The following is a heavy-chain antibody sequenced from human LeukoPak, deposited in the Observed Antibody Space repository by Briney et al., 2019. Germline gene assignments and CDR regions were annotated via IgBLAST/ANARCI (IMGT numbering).Heavy chain of an antibody. J-gene: IGHJ3*02. V-gene: IGHV1-2*02. CDR1: GYTFTGYY. D-gene: IGHD2-2*01. CDR3: AREFPPIVVVPAAMQAAFDI. CDR2: INPNSGGT. Sequence: GASVTVSCKSSGYTFTGYYMHWVRQAPGQGLEWMGWINPNSGGTNYAQKFQGRVTMTRDTSISTAYMELSRLRSDDTAVYYCAREFPPIVVVPAAMQAAFDIWGQGTMVTVSS.